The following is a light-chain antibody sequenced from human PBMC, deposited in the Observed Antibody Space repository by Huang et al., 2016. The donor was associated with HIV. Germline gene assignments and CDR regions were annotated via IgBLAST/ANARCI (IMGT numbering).Light chain of an antibody. CDR3: QQYFSIPFT. V-gene: IGKV1-NL1*01. J-gene: IGKJ3*01. CDR1: QDISSS. Sequence: DIQMTQSPSSLSASIGDSVTITCRASQDISSSVAWDQQTSGKPPKLLLYGASRLESGVPSRFSGSGSGTDYTLTITSLQPEDFATYYCQQYFSIPFTFGPGTKVDMK. CDR2: GAS.